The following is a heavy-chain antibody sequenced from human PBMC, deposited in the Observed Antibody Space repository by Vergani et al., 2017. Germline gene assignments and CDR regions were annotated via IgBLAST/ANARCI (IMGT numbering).Heavy chain of an antibody. Sequence: EVQLVETGGGLIQPGGSLRLSCAASGFTVSSNYMSWVRQAPGKGLEWVSVIYSGGSTYYADSVKGRFTISRDNSKNTLYLQMNSLRAEDTAVYYCTSRMVAATRVVDYWGQGTLVTVSS. D-gene: IGHD2-15*01. CDR3: TSRMVAATRVVDY. V-gene: IGHV3-53*02. CDR2: IYSGGST. J-gene: IGHJ4*02. CDR1: GFTVSSNY.